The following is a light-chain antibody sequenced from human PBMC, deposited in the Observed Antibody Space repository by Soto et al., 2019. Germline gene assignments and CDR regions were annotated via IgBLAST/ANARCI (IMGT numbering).Light chain of an antibody. CDR2: EVT. V-gene: IGLV2-14*02. Sequence: QSALTQPASVSGSPGQSITISCTGTSRDVGSDILVSWYQQYPGKVPKLIIYEVTKRPSGVSDRFSGSKSGNTASLTISGLQAEDEADYYCSSHTSTSTGVFGAGTKVTVL. J-gene: IGLJ3*02. CDR1: SRDVGSDIL. CDR3: SSHTSTSTGV.